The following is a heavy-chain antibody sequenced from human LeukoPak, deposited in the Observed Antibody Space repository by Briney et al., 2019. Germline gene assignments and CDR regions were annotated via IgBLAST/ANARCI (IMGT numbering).Heavy chain of an antibody. CDR3: ARGPYYYGSGSYNY. CDR1: GGSFSGYY. D-gene: IGHD3-10*01. V-gene: IGHV4-34*01. CDR2: INHSGST. Sequence: SGTLSLTCAVYGGSFSGYYWSWIRQPPGKGLEWIGEINHSGSTNYNPSLKSRVTISVDTSKNQFSLKLSSVTAADTAAYYCARGPYYYGSGSYNYWGQGTLVTVSS. J-gene: IGHJ4*02.